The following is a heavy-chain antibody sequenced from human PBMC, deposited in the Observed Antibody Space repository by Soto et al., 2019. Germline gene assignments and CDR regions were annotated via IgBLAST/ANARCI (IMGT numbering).Heavy chain of an antibody. CDR1: GFSLSPYW. CDR2: LSSDGFGA. V-gene: IGHV3-74*03. Sequence: EVHLEESGGGLVQPGGSLRLSCAASGFSLSPYWMHWVRQVPGRGLEWVARLSSDGFGAAYADSVKGRFFISRDNANNTLYLQINSLRAEDTAVYYCARPTSLGGNPFDYWGQGTLVTVSS. J-gene: IGHJ4*02. CDR3: ARPTSLGGNPFDY. D-gene: IGHD2-15*01.